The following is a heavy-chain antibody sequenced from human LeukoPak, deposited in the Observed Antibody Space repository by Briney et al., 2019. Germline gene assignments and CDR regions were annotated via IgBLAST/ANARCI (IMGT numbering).Heavy chain of an antibody. CDR2: ISGTGDLI. D-gene: IGHD5-24*01. V-gene: IGHV3-23*01. CDR1: GFTFSTFP. Sequence: GGSLRLSCAASGFTFSTFPMSWVRQAPGKGLEWVSAISGTGDLIYYADSVRGRFTISRDNSNNTLYLQTNSLRAEDTAVYYCAKRGDGYNYGYWGQGTLVTVSS. CDR3: AKRGDGYNYGY. J-gene: IGHJ4*02.